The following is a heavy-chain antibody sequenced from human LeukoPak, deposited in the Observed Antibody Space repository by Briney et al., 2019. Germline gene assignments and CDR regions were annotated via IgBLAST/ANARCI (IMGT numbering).Heavy chain of an antibody. CDR3: ARDGYYGSGSYYLIDY. J-gene: IGHJ4*02. CDR2: ISPFNGNT. Sequence: ASVKVSCKASGYTFTKYGITWERQAPGRGLEWMGWISPFNGNTNSAQKLQDRVTMTTDPSTSTAYMELRSLRSDDTAIYYCARDGYYGSGSYYLIDYWGQGSLVTVSS. D-gene: IGHD3-10*01. V-gene: IGHV1-18*04. CDR1: GYTFTKYG.